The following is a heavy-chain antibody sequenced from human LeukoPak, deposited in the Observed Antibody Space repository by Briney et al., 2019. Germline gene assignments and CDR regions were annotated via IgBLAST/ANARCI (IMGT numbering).Heavy chain of an antibody. D-gene: IGHD1-26*01. J-gene: IGHJ4*02. V-gene: IGHV3-7*01. CDR2: IKQDGNEK. Sequence: PGGSLRLSCTASGFTFGDYAMTWVRQAPGKGLEWVANIKQDGNEKYYVDSVKGRFTISRDNAKNSLYLQMNSLRAEDTAVYYCPSGLLGTYAFDYWGQGSLVTVSS. CDR3: PSGLLGTYAFDY. CDR1: GFTFGDYA.